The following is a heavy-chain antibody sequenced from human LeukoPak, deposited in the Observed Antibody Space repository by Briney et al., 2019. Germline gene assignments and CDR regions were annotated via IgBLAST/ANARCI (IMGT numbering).Heavy chain of an antibody. CDR3: ARGRFPGSGSYYNSFDY. V-gene: IGHV1-18*01. J-gene: IGHJ4*02. CDR2: TNVDNGNT. CDR1: SYTFTSYA. Sequence: GASVKVSCKPSSYTFTSYAITWVRQAPGQGLGWVGWTNVDNGNTNYAQKFQGRVTVTTDTSTSTAYMELRSLRSYDTAVYYCARGRFPGSGSYYNSFDYCGQGTLVTVSS. D-gene: IGHD3-10*01.